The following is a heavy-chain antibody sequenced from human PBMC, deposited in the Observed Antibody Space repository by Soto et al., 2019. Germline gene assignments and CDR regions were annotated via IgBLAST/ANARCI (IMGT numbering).Heavy chain of an antibody. D-gene: IGHD6-13*01. CDR2: ISTDGRDK. J-gene: IGHJ4*02. V-gene: IGHV3-30*01. CDR1: GFTFSSYA. Sequence: PGGSLRLSCAASGFTFSSYAMHWVRQAPGKGLEWVAVISTDGRDKYHADSVKGRFTISRDNSKNTLSLQMNSLRPEDTAVYYCAKDHDLAAAGYYFDYWGQGTLVTVSS. CDR3: AKDHDLAAAGYYFDY.